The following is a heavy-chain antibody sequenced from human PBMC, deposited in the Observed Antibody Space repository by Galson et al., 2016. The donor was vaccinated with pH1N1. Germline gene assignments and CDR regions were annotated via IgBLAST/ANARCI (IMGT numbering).Heavy chain of an antibody. D-gene: IGHD4-17*01. CDR2: ISYVESNK. CDR1: GFTFSHYA. V-gene: IGHV3-30-3*01. J-gene: IGHJ2*01. Sequence: SLRLSCAASGFTFSHYAMHWVRQAPGKGLEWVAVISYVESNKDYADSVKGRFIVSRDNSKNTLYLQMNSLRAEDTALYYCARDHVYGDYFERFFDLWGRGTLVTVSS. CDR3: ARDHVYGDYFERFFDL.